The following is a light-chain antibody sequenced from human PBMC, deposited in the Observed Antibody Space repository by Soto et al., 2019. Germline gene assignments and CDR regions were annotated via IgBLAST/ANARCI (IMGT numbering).Light chain of an antibody. Sequence: QSVLTQPASVSGSPGQSITISCTGTSSDVGGYNYVSWYQHHPGKAPKLIIYDVNNRPSGLSNRFSGSKSGNTASLTISGLQAEDEADYYCSSYKSSSTPYVFGTGTKLTVL. J-gene: IGLJ1*01. CDR3: SSYKSSSTPYV. CDR1: SSDVGGYNY. CDR2: DVN. V-gene: IGLV2-14*03.